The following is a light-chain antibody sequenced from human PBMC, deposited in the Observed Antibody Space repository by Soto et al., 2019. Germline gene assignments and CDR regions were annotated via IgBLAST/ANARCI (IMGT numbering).Light chain of an antibody. J-gene: IGKJ2*01. V-gene: IGKV1-39*01. CDR1: QTISSY. Sequence: DIQMTQSPSSLSASVGDRVTITCRASQTISSYLNWYQQKPGKAPKLLIYAASSLQSGVPSRFSGSVSGTDFTLTISSLQPKDFATYYCQQSHSIPYTFGQGTKLEIK. CDR3: QQSHSIPYT. CDR2: AAS.